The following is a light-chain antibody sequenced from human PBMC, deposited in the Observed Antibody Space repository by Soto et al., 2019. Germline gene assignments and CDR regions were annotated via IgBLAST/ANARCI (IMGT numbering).Light chain of an antibody. V-gene: IGKV1-5*03. Sequence: IRMTQSPSTLSASVGDRVTITCRASQSISSWLAWYQQKPGKAPKLLIYKASSLESGVPSRFSGSGSGTDFTLTISRLEPEDFAVYYCQQYGSSPVTFGQGTKVDIK. CDR1: QSISSW. CDR3: QQYGSSPVT. CDR2: KAS. J-gene: IGKJ1*01.